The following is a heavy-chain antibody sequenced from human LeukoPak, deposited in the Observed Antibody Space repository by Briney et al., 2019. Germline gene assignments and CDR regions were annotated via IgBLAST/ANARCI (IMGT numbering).Heavy chain of an antibody. CDR3: AKEMAVAGFKIDS. Sequence: GGSLRLSCAASGFSVGSNYMTWVRQAPGKGLEWVSTISFSGGSTYSADSVRGRFTISRDNSKSTLSLQMSSLRPEDTALYYCAKEMAVAGFKIDSWGQGTLVTVSS. V-gene: IGHV3-23*01. D-gene: IGHD6-19*01. J-gene: IGHJ5*01. CDR1: GFSVGSNY. CDR2: ISFSGGST.